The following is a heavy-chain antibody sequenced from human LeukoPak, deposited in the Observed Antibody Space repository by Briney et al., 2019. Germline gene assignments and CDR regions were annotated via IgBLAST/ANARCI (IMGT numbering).Heavy chain of an antibody. V-gene: IGHV3-15*01. Sequence: GGSLRLSCAASGFTFSNAWMSWVRQAPGKGLEWVGGIKSKTDGGTTDYAAPVKGRFTISRDDSKNTLYLQMNSLRAEDTAVYYCARLSRGYSYGGFDYWGQGTLVTVSS. CDR2: IKSKTDGGTT. CDR3: ARLSRGYSYGGFDY. J-gene: IGHJ4*02. D-gene: IGHD5-18*01. CDR1: GFTFSNAW.